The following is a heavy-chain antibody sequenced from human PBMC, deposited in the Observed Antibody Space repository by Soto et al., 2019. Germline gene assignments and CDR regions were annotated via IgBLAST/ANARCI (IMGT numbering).Heavy chain of an antibody. J-gene: IGHJ6*02. CDR2: IWYDGSNK. D-gene: IGHD4-17*01. CDR1: GFTFSSDG. CDR3: ARDIDYGEYGRRYYGMDV. Sequence: GGSLRLSCAASGFTFSSDGTHWVRQAPGKGLEWVAVIWYDGSNKYYADSVKGRFTISRDNSRNTLYLQMNSLRAEDTAVYYCARDIDYGEYGRRYYGMDVWGQGTTVTVFS. V-gene: IGHV3-33*01.